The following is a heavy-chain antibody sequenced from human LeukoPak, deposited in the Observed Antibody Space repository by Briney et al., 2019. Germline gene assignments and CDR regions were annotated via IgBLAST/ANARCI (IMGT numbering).Heavy chain of an antibody. J-gene: IGHJ6*02. CDR1: GFSFSDYA. V-gene: IGHV3-30*04. CDR3: ARNKPITAFFGMDV. Sequence: GGSLRLSCAASGFSFSDYALHWVRQAPGKGLEWVAVISYGGTKEYYADSVKGRFTISKDSSKNTLYLQMNSLRHEDTAVYYCARNKPITAFFGMDVWGQGTTVIVSS. CDR2: ISYGGTKE. D-gene: IGHD6-6*01.